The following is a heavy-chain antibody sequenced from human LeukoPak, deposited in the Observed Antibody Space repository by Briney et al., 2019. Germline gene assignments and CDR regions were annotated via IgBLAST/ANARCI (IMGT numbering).Heavy chain of an antibody. CDR3: AKADYDFWSGYCHLDY. CDR2: ISGSGGST. Sequence: GGSLRLSCAASGFTVSSNYMSWVRQAPGKGLEWVSAISGSGGSTYYADSVKGRFTISRDNSKNTLYLQMNSLRAEDTAVYYCAKADYDFWSGYCHLDYWGQGTLVTVSS. CDR1: GFTVSSNY. V-gene: IGHV3-23*01. J-gene: IGHJ4*02. D-gene: IGHD3-3*01.